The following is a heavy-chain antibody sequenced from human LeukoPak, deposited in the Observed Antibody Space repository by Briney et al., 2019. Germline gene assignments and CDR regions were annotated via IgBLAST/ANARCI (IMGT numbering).Heavy chain of an antibody. Sequence: GGSLRLSCAASGFTFSSYWMSWVRQAPGKGLEWVANIKQDGSEKYYVDSVKGRFTISRDNAKNSLYLQMNSLRAEDTAVYYCARLSGYSYGYNGMDVWGQGTTVTVSS. CDR1: GFTFSSYW. CDR3: ARLSGYSYGYNGMDV. V-gene: IGHV3-7*01. J-gene: IGHJ6*02. CDR2: IKQDGSEK. D-gene: IGHD5-18*01.